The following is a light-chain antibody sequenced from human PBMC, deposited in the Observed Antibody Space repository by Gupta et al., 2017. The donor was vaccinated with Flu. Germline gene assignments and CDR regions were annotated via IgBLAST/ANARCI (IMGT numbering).Light chain of an antibody. V-gene: IGKV1-16*02. CDR3: QQYNTYPLT. Sequence: DIQMTRSPSSLSAFVGDSVTITCRTSQDINSCLAWFQLKPGRAPKSLIYAASALQSGIPSKFSGSGSGTEFTLTITSLQPEDFATYYCQQYNTYPLTFGGGTKVEMK. J-gene: IGKJ4*01. CDR2: AAS. CDR1: QDINSC.